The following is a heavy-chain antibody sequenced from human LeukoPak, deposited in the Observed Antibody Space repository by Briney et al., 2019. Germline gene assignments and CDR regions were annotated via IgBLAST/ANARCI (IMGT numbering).Heavy chain of an antibody. J-gene: IGHJ4*02. V-gene: IGHV4-59*01. Sequence: SGGSXSSNYWSWIRQPPGKCLEWIGYIYYTGSTYYSPSLKSRVTISVDTSKNQFSLKLSSVTAADTAVYYCARETYSSGWYTTDYWGQGTLVTVSS. CDR1: GGSXSSNY. CDR2: IYYTGST. CDR3: ARETYSSGWYTTDY. D-gene: IGHD6-19*01.